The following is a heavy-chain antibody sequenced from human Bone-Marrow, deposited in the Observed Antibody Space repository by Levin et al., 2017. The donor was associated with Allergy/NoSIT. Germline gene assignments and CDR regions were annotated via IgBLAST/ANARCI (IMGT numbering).Heavy chain of an antibody. Sequence: SQTLSLTCAVNHGSFPGHYWAWIRQAPGQGLEWIGEINQSGSTNYNPSLRSRLTTSVDSSKMQFSLNLTAVTVADTATYYCARGPITLGRPYDYWGQGILVTVSS. D-gene: IGHD3-16*01. CDR1: HGSFPGHY. J-gene: IGHJ4*02. CDR2: INQSGST. V-gene: IGHV4-34*01. CDR3: ARGPITLGRPYDY.